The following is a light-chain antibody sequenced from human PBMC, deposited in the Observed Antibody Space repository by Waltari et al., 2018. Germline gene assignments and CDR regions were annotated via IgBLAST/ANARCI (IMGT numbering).Light chain of an antibody. CDR3: CSYAGSSTFYV. J-gene: IGLJ1*01. CDR2: EVS. V-gene: IGLV2-23*02. CDR1: SSDVGRYNL. Sequence: QSALTQPASVSGSPGQSITIPCTGTSSDVGRYNLVSWYQHHPGKAPKLMIFEVSKRPSGVSNRFSGSKSGSTASLTISGLQAEDEADYYCCSYAGSSTFYVFGIGTKVTVL.